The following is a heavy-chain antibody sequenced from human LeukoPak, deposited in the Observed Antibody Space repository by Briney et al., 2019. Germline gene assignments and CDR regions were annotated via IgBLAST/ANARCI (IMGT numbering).Heavy chain of an antibody. Sequence: SVKVSCKASGGTFSSYAISWVRQAPGQGLEWMGRIIPILGIASYAQKFQGRVTITADKSTSTAYMELSSLRSEDTAVYYCARDCSSTSCYEGYYYYYYGMDVWGQGTTVTVSS. CDR3: ARDCSSTSCYEGYYYYYYGMDV. V-gene: IGHV1-69*04. CDR1: GGTFSSYA. D-gene: IGHD2-2*01. J-gene: IGHJ6*02. CDR2: IIPILGIA.